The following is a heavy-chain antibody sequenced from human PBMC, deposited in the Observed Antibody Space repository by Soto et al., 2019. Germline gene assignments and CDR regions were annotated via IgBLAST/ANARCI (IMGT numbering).Heavy chain of an antibody. CDR3: ARRGPGTYFDY. V-gene: IGHV3-23*01. CDR1: GYTFSPYW. D-gene: IGHD6-13*01. Sequence: PGGSLRLSCVGSGYTFSPYWMSWVRQAPGKVLEWVSVISGSGDSTYYADSVKGRFTISRDNSKNTLYLQMNSLRTEDTAVYYCARRGPGTYFDYWGQGTLVTVSS. CDR2: ISGSGDST. J-gene: IGHJ4*02.